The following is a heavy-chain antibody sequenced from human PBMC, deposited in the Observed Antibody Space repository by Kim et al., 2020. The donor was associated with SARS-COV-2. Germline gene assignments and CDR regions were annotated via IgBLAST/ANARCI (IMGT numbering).Heavy chain of an antibody. Sequence: SETLSLTCSVSGGSISTRTYSWGWIRQPPGKGLEWIGNINYRGTTYYNLSLKSRVAMSVDTSKNQFSLKLNSVTAADTAIYYCAGLSEVASSDDSWGQGT. J-gene: IGHJ4*02. V-gene: IGHV4-39*01. CDR3: AGLSEVASSDDS. D-gene: IGHD2-15*01. CDR2: INYRGTT. CDR1: GGSISTRTYS.